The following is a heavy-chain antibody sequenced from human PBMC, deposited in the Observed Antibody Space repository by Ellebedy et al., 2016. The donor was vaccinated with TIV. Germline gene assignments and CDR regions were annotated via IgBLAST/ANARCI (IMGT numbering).Heavy chain of an antibody. CDR3: ARDSRSLPY. Sequence: GGSLRLXXAASGFTVSSNYMSWVRQAPGKGLEWVAVIYGGGTTYYADSVKGRFTISRDNSKNTVYLQMNSLRAEDTAVYYCARDSRSLPYWGQGTLVTVSS. CDR2: IYGGGTT. V-gene: IGHV3-53*01. CDR1: GFTVSSNY. J-gene: IGHJ4*02. D-gene: IGHD6-13*01.